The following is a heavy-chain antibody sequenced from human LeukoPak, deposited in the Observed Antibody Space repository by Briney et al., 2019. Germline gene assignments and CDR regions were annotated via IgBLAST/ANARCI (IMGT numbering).Heavy chain of an antibody. D-gene: IGHD6-19*01. J-gene: IGHJ4*02. V-gene: IGHV3-9*01. Sequence: QPGRSLRLSCAASGFTFDDYAMHWVRQAPGKGLEWVSGISWNSGSIGYADSVKGRFPISRDNAKNSLYLQMNSLRVEDTAFYYCAKDNRRHYTSGPNPDSLHWGQGALVTVSS. CDR3: AKDNRRHYTSGPNPDSLH. CDR1: GFTFDDYA. CDR2: ISWNSGSI.